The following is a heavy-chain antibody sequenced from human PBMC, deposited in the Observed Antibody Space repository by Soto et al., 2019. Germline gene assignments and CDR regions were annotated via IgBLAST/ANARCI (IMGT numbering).Heavy chain of an antibody. V-gene: IGHV1-18*01. CDR2: ITTYNGNT. J-gene: IGHJ4*02. CDR1: GYSFTSYS. D-gene: IGHD6-19*01. CDR3: ARELYPGWFCDY. Sequence: QVQLVQSGAEVKQPGASVTVSCKASGYSFTSYSISWVRQAPGQGLEWMGWITTYNGNTNSAQKFQGRVTMTTDTSTSTAYMELRGLRSDDTAVYYCARELYPGWFCDYWGQGTLVTVSS.